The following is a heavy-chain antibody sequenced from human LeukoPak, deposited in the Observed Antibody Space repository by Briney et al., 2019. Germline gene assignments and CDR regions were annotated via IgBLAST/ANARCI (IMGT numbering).Heavy chain of an antibody. CDR2: IYPGDSDT. CDR3: AKQRYCSSTSCSYDAFDI. V-gene: IGHV5-51*01. D-gene: IGHD2-2*01. CDR1: GYTFTCYW. Sequence: GASVKVSCKASGYTFTCYWIGWVRQMPGKGLEWMGIIYPGDSDTRYSPSFQGQVTISADKSISTAYLQWSSLKASDTAMYYCAKQRYCSSTSCSYDAFDIWGQGTMVTVSS. J-gene: IGHJ3*02.